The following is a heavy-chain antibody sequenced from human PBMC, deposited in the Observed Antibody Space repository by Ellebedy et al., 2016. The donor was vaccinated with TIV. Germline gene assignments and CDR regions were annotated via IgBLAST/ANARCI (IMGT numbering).Heavy chain of an antibody. V-gene: IGHV4-30-2*01. CDR2: IYHSGST. Sequence: MPSETLSLTCAVSGVSISNGVYSWSWIRQPPGKGLEWIGYIYHSGSTYYNPSLKSRVTISVDRSKNQFPLKLSSVTAADTAVYYCAREIDAFDVWGQGTMVTVSS. CDR1: GVSISNGVYS. J-gene: IGHJ3*01. CDR3: AREIDAFDV.